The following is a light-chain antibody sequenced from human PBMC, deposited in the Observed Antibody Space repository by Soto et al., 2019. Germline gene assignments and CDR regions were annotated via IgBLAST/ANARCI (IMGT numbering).Light chain of an antibody. CDR1: QFVSTN. CDR3: QQFNNWPPLT. CDR2: SAS. V-gene: IGKV3-15*01. Sequence: EVVMTQSPATLSVSPGERATLSCRASQFVSTNLAWYQQKPGQAPRLLIYSASTRATGIPARFSGSGSGTEITLTLRSLQSEDSAVYYCQQFNNWPPLTFGGGTKVEIK. J-gene: IGKJ4*01.